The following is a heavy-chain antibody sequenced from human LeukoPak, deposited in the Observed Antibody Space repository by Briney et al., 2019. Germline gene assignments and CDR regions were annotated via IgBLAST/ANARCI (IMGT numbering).Heavy chain of an antibody. V-gene: IGHV3-21*04. CDR2: ISASSSSI. D-gene: IGHD3-22*01. CDR3: AKNRGYYDSSGYPTDAFDI. CDR1: GFTFSSYS. J-gene: IGHJ3*02. Sequence: GGSLRLSCAASGFTFSSYSMHWVRQAPGKGLEWVSSISASSSSIYYADSVKGRFTISRDNSKNTLYLQMNSLRAEDTAVYYCAKNRGYYDSSGYPTDAFDIWGQGTMVTVSS.